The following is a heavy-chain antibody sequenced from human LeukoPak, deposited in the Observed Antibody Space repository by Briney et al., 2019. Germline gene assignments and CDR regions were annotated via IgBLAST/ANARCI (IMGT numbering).Heavy chain of an antibody. J-gene: IGHJ4*02. CDR3: ARDRGVGVRRVITSFDY. Sequence: PGRSLRLSCAASGFTFSNFAMHWVRQAPGKGLEWVAVISDDGSKNYFADSVKGRVIISRDNSKNTMSLQMNRLRTEDTAVYYCARDRGVGVRRVITSFDYWGQGTPVTVSS. V-gene: IGHV3-30-3*01. CDR2: ISDDGSKN. CDR1: GFTFSNFA. D-gene: IGHD3-10*01.